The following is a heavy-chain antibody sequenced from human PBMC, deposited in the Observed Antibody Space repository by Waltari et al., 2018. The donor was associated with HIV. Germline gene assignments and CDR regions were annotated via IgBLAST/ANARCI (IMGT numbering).Heavy chain of an antibody. D-gene: IGHD3-16*01. Sequence: VQLVESGGGLVQPGGSLKLSCAASGFTFSDSAVHWVRQASGKGLEWVGHIRTKPYTFATIYAESVKGMFTFSRDDSKNTAYLEMDSLKTEDTAMYYCTTAPGGDYWGQGTLVTVSS. CDR2: IRTKPYTFAT. CDR3: TTAPGGDY. CDR1: GFTFSDSA. J-gene: IGHJ4*02. V-gene: IGHV3-73*02.